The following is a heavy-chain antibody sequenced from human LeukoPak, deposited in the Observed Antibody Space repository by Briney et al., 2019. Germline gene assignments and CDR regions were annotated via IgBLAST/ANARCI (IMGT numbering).Heavy chain of an antibody. J-gene: IGHJ4*02. Sequence: GGSLRLSCAASGFIFSSYSMNWVRQAPGKGLEWVSYISSSSSTIYYADSVKGRFTISRDNAKNSLYLQMNSLRAEDTAVYYCAREPATYDYGDYVGLNYWGQGTLVTVSS. CDR1: GFIFSSYS. CDR3: AREPATYDYGDYVGLNY. V-gene: IGHV3-48*01. CDR2: ISSSSSTI. D-gene: IGHD4-17*01.